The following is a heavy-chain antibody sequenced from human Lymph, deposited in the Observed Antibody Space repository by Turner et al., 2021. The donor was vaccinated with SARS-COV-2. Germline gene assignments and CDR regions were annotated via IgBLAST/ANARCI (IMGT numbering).Heavy chain of an antibody. Sequence: QVQLAQSVAEVKKSGASVKVSCRASGYTFSSYGISWVRQAPGQGLEWMGWISVYNGYTIYAQKLQGRVTMTTDTSTSTAYMELRSLRSDDTAVYYCAREGYCSSTSCYRGQYYYYGMDVWGQGTTVTVSS. CDR1: GYTFSSYG. J-gene: IGHJ6*02. CDR3: AREGYCSSTSCYRGQYYYYGMDV. CDR2: ISVYNGYT. D-gene: IGHD2-2*02. V-gene: IGHV1-18*04.